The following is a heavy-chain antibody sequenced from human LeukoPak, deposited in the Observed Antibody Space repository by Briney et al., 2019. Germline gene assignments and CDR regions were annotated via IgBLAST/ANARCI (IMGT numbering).Heavy chain of an antibody. CDR3: ARRWPHSSGYYLFDY. CDR2: IIPIFGST. V-gene: IGHV1-69*05. CDR1: GGTLSSHG. Sequence: ASVKVSCKASGGTLSSHGFSWVRPAPGQGLEWMGGIIPIFGSTNYAQKFQGRVTITTDESTSTGYMELSSLRSEDTAVYYCARRWPHSSGYYLFDYWGQGTLVTVSS. D-gene: IGHD3-22*01. J-gene: IGHJ4*02.